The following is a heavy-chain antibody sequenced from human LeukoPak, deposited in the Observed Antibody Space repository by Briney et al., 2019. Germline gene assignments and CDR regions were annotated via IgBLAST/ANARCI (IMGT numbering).Heavy chain of an antibody. J-gene: IGHJ5*02. V-gene: IGHV4-38-2*01. D-gene: IGHD1-1*01. CDR1: GYSISSGYY. Sequence: PSETLSLTCAVSGYSISSGYYWGWIRQPPGKGLQWIGSIFQRGYSYYNPSLKSRVTISVDTSRNQFSLKLSSVTAADTAVYYCAGDKETTGNGRPNRFDPWGQGTLVTVSS. CDR3: AGDKETTGNGRPNRFDP. CDR2: IFQRGYS.